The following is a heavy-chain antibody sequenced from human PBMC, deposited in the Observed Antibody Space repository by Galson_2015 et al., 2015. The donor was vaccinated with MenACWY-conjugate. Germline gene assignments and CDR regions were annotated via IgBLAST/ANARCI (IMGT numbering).Heavy chain of an antibody. CDR2: ISGSGGST. CDR1: GFIFSNYA. V-gene: IGHV3-23*01. D-gene: IGHD2/OR15-2a*01. CDR3: AKYFSIKNKGAAFDV. Sequence: SLRLSCAASGFIFSNYATTWVRQAPGKGLEWVSGISGSGGSTYYADSVKGRFTISRDNSKNTMYLQVNSLRAEDTAVYYCAKYFSIKNKGAAFDVWGQGTLVTVSS. J-gene: IGHJ3*01.